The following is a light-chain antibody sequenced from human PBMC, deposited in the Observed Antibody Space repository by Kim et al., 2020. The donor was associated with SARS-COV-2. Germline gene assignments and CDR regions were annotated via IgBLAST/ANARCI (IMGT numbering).Light chain of an antibody. V-gene: IGLV2-14*04. CDR2: NVN. CDR1: SSDVGTNNR. CDR3: SSYTTSNTKV. J-gene: IGLJ1*01. Sequence: GQSITISCTGTSSDVGTNNRVSWYQQHPGKVPKLIIYNVNKRSSGVSNRFSASKYANTASLTISGIQAEDEADYYCSSYTTSNTKVFGTGTKVTVL.